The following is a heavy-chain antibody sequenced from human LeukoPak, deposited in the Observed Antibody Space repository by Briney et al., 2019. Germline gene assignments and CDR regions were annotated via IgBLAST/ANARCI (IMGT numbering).Heavy chain of an antibody. D-gene: IGHD3-22*01. CDR1: GYTFTSYD. CDR3: ARAAITMIVVVKRYYYYYMDV. J-gene: IGHJ6*03. Sequence: ASVKVSCKASGYTFTSYDINWVRQATGQGLEWMGWMNPNSGNTGYAQKFQGRVTMTRNTSINTAYMELSSLRSEDTAVYYCARAAITMIVVVKRYYYYYMDVWGKGTTVTVSS. CDR2: MNPNSGNT. V-gene: IGHV1-8*01.